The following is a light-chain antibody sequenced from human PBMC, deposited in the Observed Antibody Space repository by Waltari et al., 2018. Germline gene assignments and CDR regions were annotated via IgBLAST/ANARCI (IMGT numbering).Light chain of an antibody. CDR1: QSLRDW. CDR3: QQYNNFRT. J-gene: IGKJ1*01. CDR2: KAS. V-gene: IGKV1-5*03. Sequence: DIQMTQSPSTLSASVGDRVIITCRASQSLRDWLAWYQQKPGKAPKLLIYKASNLDTGVPSRFSGSGSGTEFTLTISSLQPDDFATYYCQQYNNFRTFGQGTKVEIK.